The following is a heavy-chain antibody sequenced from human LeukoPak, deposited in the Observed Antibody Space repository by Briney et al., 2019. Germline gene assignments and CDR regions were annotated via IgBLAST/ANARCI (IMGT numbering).Heavy chain of an antibody. CDR2: VNGEGGYR. CDR3: VRDGDDYNFDY. Sequence: GGALRLPCATSGFRIRSFRVPLGRQTPGKGLGWVSRVNGEGGYRNYADSVKGRFTISRDNARNTLYLQMHSLRAENTAVYYCVRDGDDYNFDYWGQGSLVTVSS. V-gene: IGHV3-74*01. CDR1: GFRIRSFR. J-gene: IGHJ4*02. D-gene: IGHD5-24*01.